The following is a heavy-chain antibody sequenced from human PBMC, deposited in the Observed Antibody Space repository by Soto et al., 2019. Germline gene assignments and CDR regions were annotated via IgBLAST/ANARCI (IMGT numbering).Heavy chain of an antibody. V-gene: IGHV3-30-3*01. CDR2: ISYDGSNK. CDR1: GFTFISYA. Sequence: PGGSLRLSCASSGFTFISYAMHWVRQAPGKGLEWVAVISYDGSNKYYADSVKGRFTISRDNSKNTLYLQMNSLRAEDTAVYYCARDPPYDFWSGYYDYYYYGMDVWGQGTTVTVSS. D-gene: IGHD3-3*01. J-gene: IGHJ6*02. CDR3: ARDPPYDFWSGYYDYYYYGMDV.